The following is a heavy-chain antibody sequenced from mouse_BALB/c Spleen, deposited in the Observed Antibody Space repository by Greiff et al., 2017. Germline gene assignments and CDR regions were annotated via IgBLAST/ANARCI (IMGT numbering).Heavy chain of an antibody. CDR3: ARGDFEITTATNY. CDR1: GYAFSSYW. J-gene: IGHJ2*01. CDR2: IYPGDGDT. V-gene: IGHV1-80*01. D-gene: IGHD1-2*01. Sequence: QVQLKQSGAELVRPGSSVKISCTASGYAFSSYWMNWVKQRPGQGLEWIGQIYPGDGDTNYNGKFKGKATLTADKSSSTAYMQLSSLTSEDSAVYFCARGDFEITTATNYWGQGTTLTVSS.